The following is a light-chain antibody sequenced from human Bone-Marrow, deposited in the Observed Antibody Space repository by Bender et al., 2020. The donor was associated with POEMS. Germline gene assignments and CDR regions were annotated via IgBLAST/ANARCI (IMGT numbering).Light chain of an antibody. CDR2: RKT. CDR3: QAWDSDTESVV. CDR1: KLGDKY. V-gene: IGLV3-1*01. Sequence: SYEVTQPPSVSVSPGQTATITCSGDKLGDKYASWYQQKSGQSPVLVIYRKTKRPSGIPERFSGSNSGNTATLTISGTQAMDEADYYCQAWDSDTESVVFGGGTKLTVL. J-gene: IGLJ2*01.